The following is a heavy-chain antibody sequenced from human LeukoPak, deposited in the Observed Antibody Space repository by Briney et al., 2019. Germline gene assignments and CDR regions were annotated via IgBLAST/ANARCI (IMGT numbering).Heavy chain of an antibody. CDR1: GFTFSTYS. V-gene: IGHV3-48*04. Sequence: GGSLRLSCAASGFTFSTYSMNWVRQAPGKGLEWVSYISSSSGTIYYADSVKGRFTISRDNAKNSLYLQMNSLRADDTAVYYCARESSPGYSYGYPLAYWGQGTLVTVSS. CDR3: ARESSPGYSYGYPLAY. D-gene: IGHD5-18*01. J-gene: IGHJ4*02. CDR2: ISSSSGTI.